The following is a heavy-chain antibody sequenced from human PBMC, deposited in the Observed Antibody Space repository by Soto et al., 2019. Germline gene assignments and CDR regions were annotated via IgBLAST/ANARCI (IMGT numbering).Heavy chain of an antibody. Sequence: SLXLTCTVSGGSSGSVDYYWSWILQPPGKGLEWIGYIYYSGSTYYNPSLKSRVTISVDTSKNQFSLKLSSVTAADTAVYYCARDPFEIAQIWGQATLVTVSS. CDR3: ARDPFEIAQI. V-gene: IGHV4-30-4*01. CDR1: GGSSGSVDYY. D-gene: IGHD6-13*01. J-gene: IGHJ4*02. CDR2: IYYSGST.